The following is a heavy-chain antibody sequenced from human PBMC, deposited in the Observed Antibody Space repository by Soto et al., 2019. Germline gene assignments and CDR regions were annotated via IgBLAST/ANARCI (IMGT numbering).Heavy chain of an antibody. D-gene: IGHD2-2*02. V-gene: IGHV1-18*01. J-gene: IGHJ4*02. CDR2: ISAYNGNT. CDR3: ARDRAVVPAAIANFDY. CDR1: GYTFTSYG. Sequence: ASVKVSCKASGYTFTSYGISWVRQAPGRGLEWMGWISAYNGNTNYAQKLQGRVTMTTDTSTSTAYMELRSLRSDDTAVYYCARDRAVVPAAIANFDYWGQGTLVTVSS.